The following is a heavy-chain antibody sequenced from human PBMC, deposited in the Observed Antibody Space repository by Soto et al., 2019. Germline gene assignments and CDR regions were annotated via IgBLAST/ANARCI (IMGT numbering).Heavy chain of an antibody. CDR1: GDSMSSSNW. J-gene: IGHJ6*02. CDR2: VDHSGRT. D-gene: IGHD3-10*01. CDR3: VRQGFGRLHGLVDV. Sequence: SETLSLTCTVSGDSMSSSNWWNWVRQPPGRRLEWIGEVDHSGRTSYNPSLQSRVTISVDTSKKQFSLQLSSVTAADTAVYYCVRQGFGRLHGLVDVWGQGTTVTVS. V-gene: IGHV4-4*02.